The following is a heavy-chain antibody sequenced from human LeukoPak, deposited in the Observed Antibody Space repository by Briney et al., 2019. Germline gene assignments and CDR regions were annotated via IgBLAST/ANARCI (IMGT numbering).Heavy chain of an antibody. CDR1: GCTFTGYY. CDR2: INPNSGGT. V-gene: IGHV1-2*06. J-gene: IGHJ4*02. Sequence: ASVKVSCKASGCTFTGYYMHWVRQAPGQGLEWMGRINPNSGGTNYAQKFQGRVTMTRDTSISTAYMELSRPRSDDTAVYYCARVYRGYDFWSGYYADYWGQGTLVTVSS. D-gene: IGHD3-3*01. CDR3: ARVYRGYDFWSGYYADY.